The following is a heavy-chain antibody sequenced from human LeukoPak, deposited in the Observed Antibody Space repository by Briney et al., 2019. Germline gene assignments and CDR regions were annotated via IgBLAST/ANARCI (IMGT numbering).Heavy chain of an antibody. CDR3: AKSPGVNSAPFDP. CDR2: ISWNSGSI. Sequence: GGSLRLSCAASGLTFDDYAMHWVRQAPGKGLEWVSGISWNSGSIGYADSVKGRFTISRDNAKNSLYLQMNSLRAEDMALYYCAKSPGVNSAPFDPWGQGTLVTVSS. J-gene: IGHJ5*02. V-gene: IGHV3-9*03. CDR1: GLTFDDYA. D-gene: IGHD3-10*01.